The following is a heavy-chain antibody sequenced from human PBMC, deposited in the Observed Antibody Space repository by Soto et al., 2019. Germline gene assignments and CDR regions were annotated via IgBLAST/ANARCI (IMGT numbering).Heavy chain of an antibody. J-gene: IGHJ3*02. V-gene: IGHV3-11*03. CDR3: ATGQQVRMADI. D-gene: IGHD6-13*01. CDR2: ISSDSSDT. CDR1: GFTVSCYY. Sequence: PGGSLSLCCAASGFTVSCYYMGWIRQPPGKGLEWLSYISSDSSDTNHADSVKGRFTISRDNAKNSLYLQMNSLRAEDTAVYFCATGQQVRMADIWGQGTMVTVSS.